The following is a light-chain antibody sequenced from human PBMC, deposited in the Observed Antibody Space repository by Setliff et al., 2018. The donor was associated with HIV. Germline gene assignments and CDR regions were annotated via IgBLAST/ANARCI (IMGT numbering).Light chain of an antibody. CDR2: YVT. J-gene: IGLJ3*02. CDR3: CSYRTNITGV. V-gene: IGLV2-14*03. Sequence: QSALAQPASVSGSPGQSITISCSGTSSDVGGYNYVSWYQQHPGKAPKLIIYYVTYRPSGVSNRFSGSKSGNTASLTISGLQAEDEADYYCCSYRTNITGVFGGGTKVTVL. CDR1: SSDVGGYNY.